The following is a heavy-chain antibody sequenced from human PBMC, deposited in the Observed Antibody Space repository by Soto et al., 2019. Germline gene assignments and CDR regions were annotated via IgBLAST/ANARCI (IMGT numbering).Heavy chain of an antibody. J-gene: IGHJ4*02. CDR3: ARITGRHLDY. V-gene: IGHV4-39*01. Sequence: SETLSLTCTVSSGSISVTNVFWGWVRQPPGKGLEWIGNIDCSGTDYFSPSLATRVTFHVDTSKNQFSLTLYSVTAADTAVYYCARITGRHLDYWGQGIMVTVSS. D-gene: IGHD1-20*01. CDR2: IDCSGTD. CDR1: SGSISVTNVF.